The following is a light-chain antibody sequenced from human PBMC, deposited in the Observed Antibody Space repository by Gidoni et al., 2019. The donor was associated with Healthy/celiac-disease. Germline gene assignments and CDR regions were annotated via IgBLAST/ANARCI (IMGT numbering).Light chain of an antibody. J-gene: IGLJ2*01. CDR1: SSNIGAGYA. Sequence: QSVLTQPPSVSGAPGPRVTISCTGSSSNIGAGYAVHGYQHLPGTAPKLLIYGNSNRPAGVPDRFSGSKSGTSASLAITGLQAEDEADYYCQSYDSSLSGVVFGGGTKLTVL. CDR3: QSYDSSLSGVV. CDR2: GNS. V-gene: IGLV1-40*01.